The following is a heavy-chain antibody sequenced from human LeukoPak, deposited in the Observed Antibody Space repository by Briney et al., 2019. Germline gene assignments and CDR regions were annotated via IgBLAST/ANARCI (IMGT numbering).Heavy chain of an antibody. J-gene: IGHJ3*02. D-gene: IGHD1-26*01. CDR3: ARWGRWELPRPYAFDI. V-gene: IGHV1-2*02. CDR2: INPNSGGT. Sequence: GASVKVSCKASVYTFTGYYMHWVRQAPGQGLEWMGWINPNSGGTNYGQKFQGRVTMTRDTSISTAYMELSRLRSDDTAVYYCARWGRWELPRPYAFDIWGQGTMVTVSS. CDR1: VYTFTGYY.